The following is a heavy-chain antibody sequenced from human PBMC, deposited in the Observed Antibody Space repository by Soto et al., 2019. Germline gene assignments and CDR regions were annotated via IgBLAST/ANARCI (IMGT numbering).Heavy chain of an antibody. CDR2: IIPIFGTA. J-gene: IGHJ6*02. V-gene: IGHV1-69*12. Sequence: QVQLVQSGAEVKKPGSSVKVSCKASGGTLSSYAISWVRQAPGQGLEWMGGIIPIFGTANYAQKFQGRVTITADESTSTAYMGLSSLRSEDTAVYYCARDEYCISTSCCGMDVWGQGTTVTVSS. CDR3: ARDEYCISTSCCGMDV. D-gene: IGHD2-2*01. CDR1: GGTLSSYA.